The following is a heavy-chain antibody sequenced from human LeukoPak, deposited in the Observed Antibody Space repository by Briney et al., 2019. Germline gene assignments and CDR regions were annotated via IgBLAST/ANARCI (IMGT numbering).Heavy chain of an antibody. CDR2: ISNNGGYT. CDR1: GFTFSSSA. Sequence: GGSLRLPCAASGFTFSSSAMSWVRQAPGKGLEWVSAISNNGGYTYYADSVQGRFTISRDNSKSTLCLQMNSLRAEDTAVYYCAKQLGYCSDGSCYFPYWGQGTLVTVSS. CDR3: AKQLGYCSDGSCYFPY. J-gene: IGHJ4*02. V-gene: IGHV3-23*01. D-gene: IGHD2-15*01.